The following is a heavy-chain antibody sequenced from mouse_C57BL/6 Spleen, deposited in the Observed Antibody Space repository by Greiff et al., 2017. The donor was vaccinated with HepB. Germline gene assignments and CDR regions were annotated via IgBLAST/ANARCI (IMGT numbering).Heavy chain of an antibody. Sequence: QVQLQQSGPGLVQPSQSLSITCTVSGFSLTSYGVHWVRQSPGKGLERLGVIWSGGSTDYNAAFISRLSISKDNSKSQVFFKMNSLQADDTAIYYCASPRYDGYYDYYAMDYWGQGTSVTVSS. CDR1: GFSLTSYG. CDR3: ASPRYDGYYDYYAMDY. CDR2: IWSGGST. D-gene: IGHD2-3*01. J-gene: IGHJ4*01. V-gene: IGHV2-2*01.